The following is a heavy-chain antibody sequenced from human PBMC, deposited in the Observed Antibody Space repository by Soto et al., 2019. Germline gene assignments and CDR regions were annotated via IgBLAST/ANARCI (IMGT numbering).Heavy chain of an antibody. CDR2: IWYDGSNK. J-gene: IGHJ4*02. Sequence: GGSLRLSCAASGFTFSSYGMHWVRQAPGKGLEWVAVIWYDGSNKYYADSVKGRFTISRDNSKNTLYLQMNSLRAEDTAVYYCARDLGAVAGTSDFDYWGQGTLVTVSS. CDR1: GFTFSSYG. V-gene: IGHV3-33*01. D-gene: IGHD6-19*01. CDR3: ARDLGAVAGTSDFDY.